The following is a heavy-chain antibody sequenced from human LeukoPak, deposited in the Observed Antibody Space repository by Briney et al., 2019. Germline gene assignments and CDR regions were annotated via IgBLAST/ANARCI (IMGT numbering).Heavy chain of an antibody. CDR1: GFTFSDYN. J-gene: IGHJ4*02. D-gene: IGHD1-26*01. Sequence: PGGSLRLSCAASGFTFSDYNMHWVRQAPGKGLDWVALMSPDGNKKYYADSVKGRFTISRDNSKNTVDLQLNSLRAEDTAVYYCARVLIGRHTFDYCGQVTLVTVSS. V-gene: IGHV3-30-3*01. CDR2: MSPDGNKK. CDR3: ARVLIGRHTFDY.